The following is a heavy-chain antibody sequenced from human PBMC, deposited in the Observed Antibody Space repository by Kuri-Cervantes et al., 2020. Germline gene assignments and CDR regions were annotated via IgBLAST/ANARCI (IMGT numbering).Heavy chain of an antibody. J-gene: IGHJ4*02. CDR3: ARVGIGLIRGRYYFDS. D-gene: IGHD3-10*01. V-gene: IGHV4-59*13. CDR2: IYYSGST. CDR1: GGSISSYY. Sequence: SETRSLTCTVSGGSISSYYWSWIRQPPGKGLEWIGYIYYSGSTNYNPSLKSRVTISVDTSKNQFYLKLRSVTAADTAVYYCARVGIGLIRGRYYFDSWGQGTLVTVSS.